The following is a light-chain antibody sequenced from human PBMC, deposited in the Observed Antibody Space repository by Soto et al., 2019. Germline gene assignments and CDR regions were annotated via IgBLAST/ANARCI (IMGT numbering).Light chain of an antibody. CDR3: MQATQSYT. Sequence: DIVLTQTRLSSPVTLGQPASISCRSSQSLVHIDGNTYFNWLQQRPGQPPRLLIYKISKRFPGVPDRFSGSGAVTDFTLKISRVEAEDVGVYYCMQATQSYTFGQGTRLEIK. CDR1: QSLVHIDGNTY. CDR2: KIS. V-gene: IGKV2-24*01. J-gene: IGKJ2*01.